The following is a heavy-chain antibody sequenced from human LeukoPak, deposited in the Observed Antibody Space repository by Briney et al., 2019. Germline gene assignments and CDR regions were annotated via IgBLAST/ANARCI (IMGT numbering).Heavy chain of an antibody. CDR3: ARPPDYYDSSGYQDNWAFDI. Sequence: SVKVSCKASGGTFSSYAISWVRQAPGQGLEWMGGIIPIFGTANYAQKFQGRVTITADESTSTAYMELSSLRSEDTAVCYCARPPDYYDSSGYQDNWAFDIWGQGTMVTVSS. D-gene: IGHD3-22*01. V-gene: IGHV1-69*13. J-gene: IGHJ3*02. CDR1: GGTFSSYA. CDR2: IIPIFGTA.